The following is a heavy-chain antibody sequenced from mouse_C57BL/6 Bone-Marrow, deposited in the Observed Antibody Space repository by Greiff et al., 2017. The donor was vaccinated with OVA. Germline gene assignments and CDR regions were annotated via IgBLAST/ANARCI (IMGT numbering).Heavy chain of an antibody. D-gene: IGHD1-3*01. CDR3: ARLKDYFDY. CDR2: ISNGGGST. Sequence: EVQLVESGGGLVQPGGSLKLSCAASGFTFSDYYMYWVRQTPEKRLEWVAYISNGGGSTYYPDTVKGRFTISRDNAKNTLYLQMSRLKSEDTAMYYCARLKDYFDYWGQGTTLTVSS. V-gene: IGHV5-12*01. J-gene: IGHJ2*01. CDR1: GFTFSDYY.